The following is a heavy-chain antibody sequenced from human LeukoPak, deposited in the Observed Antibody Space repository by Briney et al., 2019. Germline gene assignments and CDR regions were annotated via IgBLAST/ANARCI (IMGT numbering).Heavy chain of an antibody. CDR1: GFTFSSYA. CDR3: AKDRFWGYSGYDESGADY. J-gene: IGHJ4*02. Sequence: PGGSLRLSCAASGFTFSSYAMSWVRQAPGKGLEWVSAISGSGGSTYYADSVKGRFTTSRDNSKNTLYLQMNSLRAEDTAVYYCAKDRFWGYSGYDESGADYWGQGTLVTVSS. V-gene: IGHV3-23*01. CDR2: ISGSGGST. D-gene: IGHD5-12*01.